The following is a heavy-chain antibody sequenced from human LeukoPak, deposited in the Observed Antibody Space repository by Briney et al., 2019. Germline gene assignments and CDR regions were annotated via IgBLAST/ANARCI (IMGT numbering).Heavy chain of an antibody. CDR2: ISSSSSTI. CDR3: GVVVPYNWFDP. J-gene: IGHJ5*02. CDR1: GFTFSSYS. Sequence: GGSLRLSCAASGFTFSSYSMNWARQAPGKGLEWVSYISSSSSTIYYADSVKGRFTISRDNAKNSLYLQMNSLRAEDTAVYYCGVVVPYNWFDPWGQGTLVTVSS. V-gene: IGHV3-48*01. D-gene: IGHD2-2*01.